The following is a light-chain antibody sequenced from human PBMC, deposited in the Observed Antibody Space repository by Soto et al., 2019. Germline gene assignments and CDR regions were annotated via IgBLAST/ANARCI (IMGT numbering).Light chain of an antibody. Sequence: DIVMTQSPDSLAVSLGERATINCKSSQSILYSSNNKNYLAWYQQSPGQPPKLLIYWASTRESGVPDRFSGSGSGADFTLPISSLQAEDVAVYYCQQYYSPPPTFGQGTKLEIK. CDR1: QSILYSSNNKNY. V-gene: IGKV4-1*01. CDR3: QQYYSPPPT. J-gene: IGKJ2*01. CDR2: WAS.